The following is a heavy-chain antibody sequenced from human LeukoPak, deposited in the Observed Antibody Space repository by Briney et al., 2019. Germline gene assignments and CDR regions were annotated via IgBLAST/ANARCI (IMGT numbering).Heavy chain of an antibody. Sequence: GGSLRLSCAASGFTFSSYSMNWVRQDPGKGLEWVSSISSSSSYIYYADSVKGRFTISRDNAKNSLYLQMNSLRAEDTAVYYCARRTLSDDLVGVRGGLDNWFDPWGQGTLVTVSS. J-gene: IGHJ5*02. CDR1: GFTFSSYS. CDR3: ARRTLSDDLVGVRGGLDNWFDP. D-gene: IGHD3-10*01. V-gene: IGHV3-21*01. CDR2: ISSSSSYI.